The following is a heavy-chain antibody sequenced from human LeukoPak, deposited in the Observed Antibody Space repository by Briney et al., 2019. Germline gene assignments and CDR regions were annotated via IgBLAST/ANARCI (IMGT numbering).Heavy chain of an antibody. CDR2: IRYDGSNK. D-gene: IGHD3-10*01. CDR3: AKDSSPPDYYGSGSGYYMDV. Sequence: GGSLRLSCAASGFTFSSYGMHWVRQAPGKGLEWVAFIRYDGSNKYYADSVKGRFTISRDNSKNTLYLQMNSLRAEDTAVYYCAKDSSPPDYYGSGSGYYMDVWGKGTTVTISS. V-gene: IGHV3-30*02. CDR1: GFTFSSYG. J-gene: IGHJ6*03.